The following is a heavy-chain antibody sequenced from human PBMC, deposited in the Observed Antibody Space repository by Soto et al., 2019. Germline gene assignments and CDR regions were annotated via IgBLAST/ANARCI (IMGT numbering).Heavy chain of an antibody. J-gene: IGHJ6*03. D-gene: IGHD2-21*01. CDR1: GGSFSGYY. Sequence: SETLSLTCAVYGGSFSGYYWSWIRQPPGKGLEWIGEINHSGSTNYNPSLKSRVTISVDTSKNQFSLKLSSVTAADTAVYYCARGRVVKRSGYYYYMDVWGKGTTVT. CDR3: ARGRVVKRSGYYYYMDV. V-gene: IGHV4-34*01. CDR2: INHSGST.